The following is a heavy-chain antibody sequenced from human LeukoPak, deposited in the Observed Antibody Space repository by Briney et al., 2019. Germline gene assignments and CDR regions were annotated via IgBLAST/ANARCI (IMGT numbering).Heavy chain of an antibody. D-gene: IGHD3-10*01. Sequence: GGSLRLSCAASGFTFSFYSMNWVRQAPGKGLEWVSSIATSSDYIYYAGSLKGRFTISRDNAKNSLYLHMNSLRPDDAAVYYCARGRSITILRGVAISDGFDIWGQGTKVTVS. CDR3: ARGRSITILRGVAISDGFDI. CDR1: GFTFSFYS. V-gene: IGHV3-21*06. CDR2: IATSSDYI. J-gene: IGHJ3*02.